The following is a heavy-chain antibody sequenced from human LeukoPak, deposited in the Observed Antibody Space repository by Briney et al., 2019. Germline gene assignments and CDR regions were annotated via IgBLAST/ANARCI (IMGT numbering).Heavy chain of an antibody. CDR3: AVGYCSSTNCYNFDY. CDR2: INPNSGGT. J-gene: IGHJ4*02. Sequence: GASVKVSCKASGYTFTGYYMHWVRQAPGQGLEWMGWINPNSGGTNYAQKFQGRVPMTRDTSISTAYMELSRLRSDDTAVYYCAVGYCSSTNCYNFDYWGQGTLVTVSS. D-gene: IGHD2-2*02. V-gene: IGHV1-2*02. CDR1: GYTFTGYY.